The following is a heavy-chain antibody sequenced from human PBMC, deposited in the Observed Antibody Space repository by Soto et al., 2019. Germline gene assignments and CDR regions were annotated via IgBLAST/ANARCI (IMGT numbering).Heavy chain of an antibody. CDR2: IYYSGST. CDR3: ARAADPYYDILTGFGWYFDL. V-gene: IGHV4-59*01. D-gene: IGHD3-9*01. CDR1: GGSISSYY. Sequence: QVQLQESGPGLVKPSETLSLTCTVSGGSISSYYWSWIRQPPGKGLEWIGYIYYSGSTNYNPSLKSRVTISVDTSKNQCPLKLSSVTAADTAVYYCARAADPYYDILTGFGWYFDLWGRGTLVTVSS. J-gene: IGHJ2*01.